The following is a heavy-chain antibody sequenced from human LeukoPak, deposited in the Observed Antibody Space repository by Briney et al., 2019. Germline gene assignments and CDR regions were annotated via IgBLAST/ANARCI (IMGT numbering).Heavy chain of an antibody. Sequence: ASVKVSCRASGYTFISYYIHWVRQAPGQGLEWMGSIIPILGIANYAQRFQGRVTITADKSTTTAYMELSSLRSEDTAVYYCASLGLGYCSGGRCPGYFDLWGRGTLVTVSS. CDR2: IIPILGIA. D-gene: IGHD2-15*01. V-gene: IGHV1-69*02. J-gene: IGHJ2*01. CDR1: GYTFISYY. CDR3: ASLGLGYCSGGRCPGYFDL.